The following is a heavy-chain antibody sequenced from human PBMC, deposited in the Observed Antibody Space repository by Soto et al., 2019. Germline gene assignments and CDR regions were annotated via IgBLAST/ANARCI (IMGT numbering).Heavy chain of an antibody. CDR2: INPSGGST. D-gene: IGHD2-21*02. CDR1: GYTFTSYY. V-gene: IGHV1-46*01. Sequence: ASVKVSCKASGYTFTSYYMHWVRQTPGQGLEWMGIINPSGGSTSYAQKFQGRVTMTRDTSTSTVYMEPSSLRSEDTAVYYWAREERLYCGGDCHGWFDPWGQGTLVTVYS. J-gene: IGHJ5*02. CDR3: AREERLYCGGDCHGWFDP.